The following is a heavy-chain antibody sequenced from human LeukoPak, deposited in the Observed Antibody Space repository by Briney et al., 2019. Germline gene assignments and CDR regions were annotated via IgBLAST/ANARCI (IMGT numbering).Heavy chain of an antibody. CDR3: ARDGGYSYGYLYYYYYMDV. CDR2: IDHSGST. CDR1: GYSISSGYY. V-gene: IGHV4-38-2*02. J-gene: IGHJ6*03. D-gene: IGHD5-18*01. Sequence: PSETLSLTCSVSGYSISSGYYWGWIRQPPGKGLEWIGSIDHSGSTYYNPSLKSRVTISVVTSKNQFSLKLSSVTAADTAVYYCARDGGYSYGYLYYYYYMDVWGKGTTVTISS.